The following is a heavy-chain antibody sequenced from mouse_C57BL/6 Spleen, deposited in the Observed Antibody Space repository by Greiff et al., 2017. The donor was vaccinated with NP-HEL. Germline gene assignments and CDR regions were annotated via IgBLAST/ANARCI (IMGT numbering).Heavy chain of an antibody. J-gene: IGHJ2*01. CDR3: ARRAYYFDY. CDR2: ISDGGSYT. CDR1: GFTFSSYA. Sequence: VQLKESGGGLVKPGGSLKLSCAASGFTFSSYAMSWVRQTPEKRLEWVATISDGGSYTYYPDNVKGRFTISRDNAKNNLYLQMSHLKSEDTAMYYCARRAYYFDYWGQGTTLTVSS. V-gene: IGHV5-4*01.